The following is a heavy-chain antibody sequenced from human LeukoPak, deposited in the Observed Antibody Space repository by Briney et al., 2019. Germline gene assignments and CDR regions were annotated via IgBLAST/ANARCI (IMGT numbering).Heavy chain of an antibody. CDR2: ISAYNGNT. D-gene: IGHD3-3*01. J-gene: IGHJ4*02. CDR3: ARAELPRYYDFWSGYPPRVDY. CDR1: GYTFTSYG. Sequence: ASVKVSCKASGYTFTSYGISWVRQAPGQGLEWMGRISAYNGNTNYAQKLQGRVTMTTDTSTSTAYMELRSLRSDDTAVYYCARAELPRYYDFWSGYPPRVDYWGQGTLVTVSS. V-gene: IGHV1-18*01.